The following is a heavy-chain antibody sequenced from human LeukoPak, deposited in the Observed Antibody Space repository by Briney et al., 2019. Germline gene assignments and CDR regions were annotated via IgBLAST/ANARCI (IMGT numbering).Heavy chain of an antibody. CDR2: IYTSGTT. CDR3: ARGRIVASHRYFDL. V-gene: IGHV4-61*10. D-gene: IGHD2-15*01. CDR1: GGSVRRGNYY. J-gene: IGHJ2*01. Sequence: PSETLSLTCTVSGGSVRRGNYYWTWIRQPAGSGLEWIGRIYTSGTTDYNPSLRTRVTISVDTSKNQFSLKLSSVTAADTAVYYCARGRIVASHRYFDLWGRGTLVTVSS.